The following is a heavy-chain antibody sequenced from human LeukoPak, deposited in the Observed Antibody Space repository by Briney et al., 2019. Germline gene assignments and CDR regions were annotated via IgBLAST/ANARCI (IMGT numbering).Heavy chain of an antibody. D-gene: IGHD2-15*01. V-gene: IGHV1-18*01. CDR2: ISAYNGNT. Sequence: ASVKVSCKASGYTFTSYGISWVRQAPGQGLEWMGWISAYNGNTNYAQKLQGRVIMTRDTSISTAYMELSRLRSEDTAVYYCARDLAAPFRGGFDPWGQGTLVTVSS. CDR3: ARDLAAPFRGGFDP. J-gene: IGHJ5*02. CDR1: GYTFTSYG.